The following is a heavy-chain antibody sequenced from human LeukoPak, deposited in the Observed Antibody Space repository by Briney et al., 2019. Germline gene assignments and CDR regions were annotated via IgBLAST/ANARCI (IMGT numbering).Heavy chain of an antibody. V-gene: IGHV1-18*01. CDR1: GYTFTSYG. Sequence: ASVKVSCKASGYTFTSYGISWVRQAPGQGPEWMGWISAYNGNTNYAQKLQGRVTMTTDTSTSTAYMELRSLRSDDTAVYYCATWIQLWDRDYWGQGTLVTVSS. J-gene: IGHJ4*02. CDR2: ISAYNGNT. D-gene: IGHD5-18*01. CDR3: ATWIQLWDRDY.